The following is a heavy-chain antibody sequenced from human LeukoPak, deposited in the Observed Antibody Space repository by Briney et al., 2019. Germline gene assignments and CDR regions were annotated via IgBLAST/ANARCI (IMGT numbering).Heavy chain of an antibody. CDR3: ASGTGYCSSTSCYTVGDFDY. CDR1: GYTFTDYF. J-gene: IGHJ4*02. CDR2: INAGNGNT. D-gene: IGHD2-2*02. Sequence: ASVKVSCKASGYTFTDYFMNWMRQAPGQRLEWMGWINAGNGNTKYSQKLQGRVTITRDTSASTAYVQLSSLRSEDTAVYYCASGTGYCSSTSCYTVGDFDYWGQGTLVTVSS. V-gene: IGHV1/OR15-3*02.